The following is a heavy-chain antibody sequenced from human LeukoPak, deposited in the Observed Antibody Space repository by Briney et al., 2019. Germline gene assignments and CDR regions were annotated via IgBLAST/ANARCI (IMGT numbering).Heavy chain of an antibody. D-gene: IGHD4-17*01. Sequence: GGSLRLSCAASGFTFSSYAMSWLRQAPGKGLEWVPAISGSGRSTYYADSVKGRFTISRDNSKNTLYLQMTSLRAEDTAVYYCAKEFDYGASWLPLDYCGQGHLVPVSS. CDR3: AKEFDYGASWLPLDY. CDR2: ISGSGRST. V-gene: IGHV3-23*01. CDR1: GFTFSSYA. J-gene: IGHJ4*02.